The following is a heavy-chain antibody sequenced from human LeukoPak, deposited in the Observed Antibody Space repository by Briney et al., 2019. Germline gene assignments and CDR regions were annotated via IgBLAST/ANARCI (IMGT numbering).Heavy chain of an antibody. CDR1: GGTFSSYA. V-gene: IGHV1-69*04. CDR3: AYYYDSSGYHAVDAFDI. CDR2: IIPILGIA. J-gene: IGHJ3*02. D-gene: IGHD3-22*01. Sequence: GASVKVSCKASGGTFSSYAISWARQAPGQGLEWMGRIIPILGIANYAQKFQGRVTITADKSTSTAYMELSSLRSEDTAVYYCAYYYDSSGYHAVDAFDIWGQGTMVTVSS.